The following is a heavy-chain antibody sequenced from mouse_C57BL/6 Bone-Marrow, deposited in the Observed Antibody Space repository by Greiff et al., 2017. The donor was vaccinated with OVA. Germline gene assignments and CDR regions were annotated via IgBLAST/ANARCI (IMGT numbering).Heavy chain of an antibody. V-gene: IGHV1-72*01. D-gene: IGHD1-1*01. J-gene: IGHJ1*03. CDR2: IDPNSGGT. CDR3: ARYYYGSSYRYFDV. Sequence: QQSCKASGYTFTSYWMHWVKQRPGRGLEWIGRIDPNSGGTKYNEKFKSKATLTVDKPSSTAYMQLSSLTSEDSAVYYCARYYYGSSYRYFDVWGTGTTVTVSS. CDR1: GYTFTSYW.